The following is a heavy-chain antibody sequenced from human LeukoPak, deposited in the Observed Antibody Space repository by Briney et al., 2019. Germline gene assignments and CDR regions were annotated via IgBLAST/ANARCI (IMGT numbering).Heavy chain of an antibody. CDR3: ARDWGGYYYDSSGALGFDP. J-gene: IGHJ5*02. CDR2: ISAYNGNT. CDR1: GYTFTSYG. V-gene: IGHV1-18*01. D-gene: IGHD3-22*01. Sequence: ASVKVSCKASGYTFTSYGISWVRQAPGQGLEWMGWISAYNGNTNYAQKLQGRVTMTTGTSTGTAYMELRSLRSDDTAVYYCARDWGGYYYDSSGALGFDPWGQGTLVTVSS.